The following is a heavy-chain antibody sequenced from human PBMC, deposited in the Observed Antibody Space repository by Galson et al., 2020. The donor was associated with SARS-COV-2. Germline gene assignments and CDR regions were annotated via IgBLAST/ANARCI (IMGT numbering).Heavy chain of an antibody. D-gene: IGHD3-10*01. Sequence: ASVKVSCKASGYTFTSYGISWVRQATGQGLEWMGWNSAYNGNTNYAQKLQGRVTMTTDTSTSTAYMELRSLRSDDTAVYYCARDKGEGVLLWFGELLDVWGQGTTVTVSS. CDR1: GYTFTSYG. J-gene: IGHJ6*02. CDR2: NSAYNGNT. V-gene: IGHV1-18*01. CDR3: ARDKGEGVLLWFGELLDV.